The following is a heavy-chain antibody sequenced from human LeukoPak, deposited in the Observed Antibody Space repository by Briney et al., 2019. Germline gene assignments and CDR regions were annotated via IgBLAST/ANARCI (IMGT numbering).Heavy chain of an antibody. CDR1: GGSISSSSYY. Sequence: MTSETLSLTCTVSGGSISSSSYYWGWIRQPPGKGLEWIGSIYYSGSTYYNPSLKSRVTISVDTSKNQFSLKLSSVTAADTAVYYCARAVGYYYDNSGPSKTFDYWGQGTLVTVSS. CDR2: IYYSGST. J-gene: IGHJ4*02. CDR3: ARAVGYYYDNSGPSKTFDY. D-gene: IGHD3-22*01. V-gene: IGHV4-39*01.